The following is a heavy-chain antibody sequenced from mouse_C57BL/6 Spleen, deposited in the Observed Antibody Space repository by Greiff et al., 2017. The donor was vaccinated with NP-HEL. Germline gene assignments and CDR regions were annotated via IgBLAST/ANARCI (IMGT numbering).Heavy chain of an antibody. Sequence: QVTLKVSGPGILQSSQPLSLTCSFSGFSLSTSGMGVSWIRQPSGKGLEWLAHIYWDDDKRYNPSLKSRLTISKDTSRNQVFLKITSVDTADTATYYCALLYYGNYGDWYFDVWGTGTTVTVSS. J-gene: IGHJ1*03. CDR1: GFSLSTSGMG. CDR2: IYWDDDK. D-gene: IGHD2-1*01. V-gene: IGHV8-12*01. CDR3: ALLYYGNYGDWYFDV.